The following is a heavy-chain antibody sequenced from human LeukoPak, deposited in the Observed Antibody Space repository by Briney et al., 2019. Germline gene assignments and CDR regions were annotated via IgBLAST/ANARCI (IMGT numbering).Heavy chain of an antibody. CDR3: ARHLKYSYGAHYFDY. CDR2: IYPGDSDT. J-gene: IGHJ4*02. Sequence: GESLKISCKGSGYSFTSYWIGWVRQMPGKGLEWMGIIYPGDSDTRYSPSFQGQVTISADKSISTAYLQWSSLKASDTATYYCARHLKYSYGAHYFDYWGQGTLVTVSS. V-gene: IGHV5-51*01. D-gene: IGHD5-18*01. CDR1: GYSFTSYW.